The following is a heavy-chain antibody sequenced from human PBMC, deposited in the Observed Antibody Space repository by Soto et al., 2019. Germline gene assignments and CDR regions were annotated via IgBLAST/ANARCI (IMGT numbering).Heavy chain of an antibody. CDR3: ARAPGWFDP. V-gene: IGHV4-59*01. CDR1: GGSISSYY. CDR2: IYYSGST. Sequence: PSETLSLSCTVSGGSISSYYWSWIRQTPGKGLEWIGYIYYSGSTNYNPPLKSRVTISVDTSKNQFSRKLSYVTAADTAVYYCARAPGWFDPWGQGTLVTVSS. J-gene: IGHJ5*02.